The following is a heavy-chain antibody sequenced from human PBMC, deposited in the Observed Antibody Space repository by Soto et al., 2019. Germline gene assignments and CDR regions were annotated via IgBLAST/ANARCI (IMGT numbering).Heavy chain of an antibody. CDR2: ISAYNGNT. V-gene: IGHV1-18*01. CDR1: GYTFTSYG. D-gene: IGHD4-17*01. J-gene: IGHJ4*02. Sequence: QVQLVQSGAEVKKPGASVKVSCKASGYTFTSYGISWVRQAPGQGLEWMGWISAYNGNTNYAQKLQGRITMTTDPSTSTAYMELRSLRSDDTAVYYCAREGVDCGDYVCLAYWGQGTLVTVSS. CDR3: AREGVDCGDYVCLAY.